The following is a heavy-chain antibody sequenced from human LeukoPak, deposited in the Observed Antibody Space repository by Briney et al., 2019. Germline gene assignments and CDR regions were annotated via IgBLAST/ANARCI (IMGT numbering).Heavy chain of an antibody. D-gene: IGHD3-10*01. V-gene: IGHV4-4*07. J-gene: IGHJ6*03. Sequence: SETLSLTCTVSGASISSYYWSCIRQPAGKGLEWIGRIYSSGSTNYNPSLKSRVTISVDTSKNQFSLKLSSVTAADTAVYYCARARGSGSYKVYYYYMDVWGKGTTVTVSS. CDR3: ARARGSGSYKVYYYYMDV. CDR1: GASISSYY. CDR2: IYSSGST.